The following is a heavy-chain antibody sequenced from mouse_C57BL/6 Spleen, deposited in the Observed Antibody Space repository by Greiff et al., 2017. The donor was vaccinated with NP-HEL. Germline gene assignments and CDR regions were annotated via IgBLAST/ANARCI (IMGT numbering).Heavy chain of an antibody. CDR2: IHPNSGST. V-gene: IGHV1-64*01. D-gene: IGHD2-4*01. Sequence: QVQLQQPGAELVKPGASVKLSCKASGYTFTSYWMHWVKQRPGQGLEWIGMIHPNSGSTNYNEKFKSKATLTVDKSSSTAYMQLSSLTSEDSAVYYCAGEGLHRYFDVWGTGTTVTVSS. CDR1: GYTFTSYW. CDR3: AGEGLHRYFDV. J-gene: IGHJ1*03.